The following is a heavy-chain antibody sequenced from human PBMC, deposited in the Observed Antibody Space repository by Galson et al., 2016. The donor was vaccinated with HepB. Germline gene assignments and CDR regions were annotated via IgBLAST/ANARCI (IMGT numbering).Heavy chain of an antibody. J-gene: IGHJ3*02. CDR1: GFTFGSYA. CDR2: ISPSGWSS. D-gene: IGHD4/OR15-4a*01. V-gene: IGHV3-23*01. Sequence: SLRLSCAASGFTFGSYAMTWVRQAPGKGLTWVSSISPSGWSSHNADSVKGRFTTSRDNSKFTLYLQTNSLRAEDTAVYYCARHLRVGSGAHRDVFDIWGRGTMVSVSS. CDR3: ARHLRVGSGAHRDVFDI.